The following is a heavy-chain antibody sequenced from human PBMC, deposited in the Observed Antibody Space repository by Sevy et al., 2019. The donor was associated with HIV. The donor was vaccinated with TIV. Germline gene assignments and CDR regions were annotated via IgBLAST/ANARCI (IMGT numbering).Heavy chain of an antibody. CDR2: IYGSAGVT. Sequence: GGSLRLSCAASGITFSGYAMNWVRQAPGKGLDWVSTIYGSAGVTYYADSVKGRFTISRDTSKNTLFLQMNNLRAEDTAVYYCAGGRFDSTGSFDAFDIWGRGTLVTVSS. CDR1: GITFSGYA. CDR3: AGGRFDSTGSFDAFDI. V-gene: IGHV3-23*01. J-gene: IGHJ3*02. D-gene: IGHD3-22*01.